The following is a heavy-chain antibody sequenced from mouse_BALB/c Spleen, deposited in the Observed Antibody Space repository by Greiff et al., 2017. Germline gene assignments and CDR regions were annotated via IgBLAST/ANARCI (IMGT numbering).Heavy chain of an antibody. Sequence: EVQLQQSGAELVKPGASVKLSCTASGFNIKDTYMHWVKQRPEQGLEWIGRIDPANGNTKYDPKFQGKATITADTSSNTAYLQLSSLTSEDTAVYYCARGGVYYGNYLDYGGQGTTLTVSS. D-gene: IGHD2-1*01. J-gene: IGHJ2*01. V-gene: IGHV14-3*02. CDR2: IDPANGNT. CDR1: GFNIKDTY. CDR3: ARGGVYYGNYLDY.